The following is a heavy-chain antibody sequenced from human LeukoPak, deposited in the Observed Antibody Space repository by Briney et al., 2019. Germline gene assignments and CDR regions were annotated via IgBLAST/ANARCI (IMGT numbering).Heavy chain of an antibody. CDR3: ARLRSIRYYFDY. V-gene: IGHV4-34*01. J-gene: IGHJ4*02. CDR1: GGSFSGYY. CDR2: INHSGST. D-gene: IGHD4-17*01. Sequence: SETLSLTCAVYGGSFSGYYWSWIRQPPGKGLEWIGEINHSGSTNYNPSLKSRVTSKNQFSLKLSSVTAADTAVYYCARLRSIRYYFDYWGQGTLVTVSS.